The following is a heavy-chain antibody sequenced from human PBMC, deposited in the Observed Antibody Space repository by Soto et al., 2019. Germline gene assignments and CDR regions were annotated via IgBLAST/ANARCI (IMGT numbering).Heavy chain of an antibody. CDR1: GFTFSSYS. V-gene: IGHV3-21*01. Sequence: GGSLRLSCAASGFTFSSYSMNWVRQAPGKGLEWVSSISSSSSYIYYAESVKGRFTISRDNAKNSLYMQMNSLRAEDTAVYYCARAKLALGYYYGMDVWGQGTTVTVSS. CDR2: ISSSSSYI. CDR3: ARAKLALGYYYGMDV. J-gene: IGHJ6*02.